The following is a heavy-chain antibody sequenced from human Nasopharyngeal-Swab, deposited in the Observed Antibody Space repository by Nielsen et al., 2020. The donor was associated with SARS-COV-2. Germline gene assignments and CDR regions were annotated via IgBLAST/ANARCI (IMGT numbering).Heavy chain of an antibody. V-gene: IGHV3-15*01. CDR1: GFTFSNAW. Sequence: GESLKISCAASGFTFSNAWMSWVRQAPGKGLEWVGRIKSKTDGGTTDYAAPVKGRFTISRDNSKNTLHLQMNSLRAEETAVYYCAKDGEGSRYTGSFGGEVLFHYWGQGTLVTVSS. J-gene: IGHJ4*02. CDR2: IKSKTDGGTT. D-gene: IGHD1-26*01. CDR3: AKDGEGSRYTGSFGGEVLFHY.